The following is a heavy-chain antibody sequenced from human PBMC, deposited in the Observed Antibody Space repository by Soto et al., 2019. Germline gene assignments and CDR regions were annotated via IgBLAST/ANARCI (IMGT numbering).Heavy chain of an antibody. J-gene: IGHJ6*02. Sequence: SVKVACKASGFPFTNSALHWVRQARGQRLEWIGWIVVGSGNTIYAQKFQQRVTITRDMSTSTAYMELSSLRSEDTAVYYCAATEVAGRSYYSGMDVWGQGTTVTVSS. CDR3: AATEVAGRSYYSGMDV. CDR1: GFPFTNSA. CDR2: IVVGSGNT. V-gene: IGHV1-58*01. D-gene: IGHD6-19*01.